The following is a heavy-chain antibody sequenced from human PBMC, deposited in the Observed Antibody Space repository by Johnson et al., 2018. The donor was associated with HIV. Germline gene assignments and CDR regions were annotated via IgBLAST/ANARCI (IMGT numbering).Heavy chain of an antibody. D-gene: IGHD4-17*01. J-gene: IGHJ3*02. Sequence: QVQLVESGGGLVKPGGSLRLSCAASGFTFSDYYMSWIRQAPGKGLAWVSYISRSGRTIYYADSVKGRFTISRDNAKNSLYLQMNSLRAEDTAVYYCARDPPVTTTHNAFDIWGQGTMVTVSS. CDR1: GFTFSDYY. V-gene: IGHV3-11*04. CDR3: ARDPPVTTTHNAFDI. CDR2: ISRSGRTI.